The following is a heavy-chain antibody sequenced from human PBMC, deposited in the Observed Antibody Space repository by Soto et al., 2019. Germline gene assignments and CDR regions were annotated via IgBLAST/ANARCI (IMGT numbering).Heavy chain of an antibody. CDR3: AREFDYGDYQYYFDY. D-gene: IGHD4-17*01. CDR2: IIPIFGTA. CDR1: GGTFSSYA. V-gene: IGHV1-69*13. J-gene: IGHJ4*02. Sequence: GASVTFSCTASGGTFSSYAISWVRQAPGQGLEWMGGIIPIFGTANYAQKFQGRVTITADESTSTAYMELSSLRSEDTAVYYCAREFDYGDYQYYFDYWGQGTLVTVSS.